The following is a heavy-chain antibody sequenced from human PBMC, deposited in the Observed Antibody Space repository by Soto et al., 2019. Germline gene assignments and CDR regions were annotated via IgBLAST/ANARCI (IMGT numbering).Heavy chain of an antibody. J-gene: IGHJ5*02. Sequence: ASVKVSCKASGYTFTGYYMRWVRQAPGQGLEWMGWINPNSGGTNYAQKFQGRVTMTRDTSISTAYMELSRLRSDDTAVYYCARPCSGGSCYHDPWGQGTLVTVSS. V-gene: IGHV1-2*02. D-gene: IGHD2-15*01. CDR2: INPNSGGT. CDR3: ARPCSGGSCYHDP. CDR1: GYTFTGYY.